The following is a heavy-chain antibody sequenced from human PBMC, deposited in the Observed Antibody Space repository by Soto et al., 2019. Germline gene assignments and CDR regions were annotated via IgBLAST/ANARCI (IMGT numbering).Heavy chain of an antibody. V-gene: IGHV4-31*03. Sequence: QVQLQESGPGLVKPSQTLSLTCTVSGASINGGGYYWSWIRQHPGKGLEWIASIYYSGNTYYSPSLKSRVTISVDTSKNHFSLRLTSVTAADTAVYYCARDPSYGDYSYYGMDVWGQGTTVTVSS. CDR2: IYYSGNT. CDR1: GASINGGGYY. J-gene: IGHJ6*02. D-gene: IGHD4-17*01. CDR3: ARDPSYGDYSYYGMDV.